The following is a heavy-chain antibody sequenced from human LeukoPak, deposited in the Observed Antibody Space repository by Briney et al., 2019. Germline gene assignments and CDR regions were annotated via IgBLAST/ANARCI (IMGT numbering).Heavy chain of an antibody. CDR3: ARRRYYGDYMALDY. D-gene: IGHD4-17*01. CDR2: VRGNGGNT. Sequence: GGSLRLSCAASGFTFDTYAMSWVRQAPGRGLEWVSTVRGNGGNTDYADSVKGRFTVSRDNSNNTLYLQMNSLRAEDTAVYYCARRRYYGDYMALDYWGQGTLVTVSS. V-gene: IGHV3-23*01. CDR1: GFTFDTYA. J-gene: IGHJ4*02.